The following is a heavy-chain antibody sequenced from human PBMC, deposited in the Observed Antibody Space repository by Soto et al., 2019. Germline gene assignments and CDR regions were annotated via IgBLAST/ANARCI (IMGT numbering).Heavy chain of an antibody. V-gene: IGHV3-9*01. Sequence: GGSLRLSCAASGFTFDDYAMHWVRQAPGKGLEWVSGISWNSGSIGYADSVKGRFTISRDNAKNSLYLQMNSLRAEDTALYYCAKDSGSSINHNWFDPWGQGTLVTVSS. CDR2: ISWNSGSI. CDR1: GFTFDDYA. J-gene: IGHJ5*02. CDR3: AKDSGSSINHNWFDP. D-gene: IGHD6-6*01.